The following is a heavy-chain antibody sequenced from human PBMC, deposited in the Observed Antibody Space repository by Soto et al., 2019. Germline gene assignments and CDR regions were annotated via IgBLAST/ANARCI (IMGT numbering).Heavy chain of an antibody. CDR3: ARDRRGVAGTARAFET. D-gene: IGHD6-19*01. J-gene: IGHJ3*02. V-gene: IGHV3-23*01. CDR1: GFTFSSYA. CDR2: ISGSGGTK. Sequence: PGGSLRLSCAASGFTFSSYAMTWVRQAPGKGLEWVSGISGSGGTKYYADSVKGRFTISRDNAKNSLFLQMNSLRDEDTALYYCARDRRGVAGTARAFETWGQGTMVTVSS.